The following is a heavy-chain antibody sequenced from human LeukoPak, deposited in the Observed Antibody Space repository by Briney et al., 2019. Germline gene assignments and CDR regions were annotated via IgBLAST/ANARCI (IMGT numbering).Heavy chain of an antibody. D-gene: IGHD4-23*01. CDR3: ARGVVNDYGGDYYYYYMDV. V-gene: IGHV1-69*01. Sequence: GGSLRLSSAASGFTFSSYAISWVRQAPGQGLEWKGEIIPIFGTANYAQKFQGRVTITADESTSTAYMELSSLRSEDTAVYYCARGVVNDYGGDYYYYYMDVWGKGTTVTVSS. CDR1: GFTFSSYA. J-gene: IGHJ6*03. CDR2: IIPIFGTA.